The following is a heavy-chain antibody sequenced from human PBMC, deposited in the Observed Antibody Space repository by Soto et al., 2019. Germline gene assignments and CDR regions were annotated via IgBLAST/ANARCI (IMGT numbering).Heavy chain of an antibody. J-gene: IGHJ4*02. Sequence: GGSLRLSCAASGFTVSSNYMSWVRQAPGKGLEWVSVIYSGGSTYYADSVKGRFPISRHNSKNTLYLQMNSLRAEDTAVYYCARDASDCTNGVCYTRIFDYWGQGTLVTVSS. CDR1: GFTVSSNY. D-gene: IGHD2-8*01. CDR3: ARDASDCTNGVCYTRIFDY. CDR2: IYSGGST. V-gene: IGHV3-53*04.